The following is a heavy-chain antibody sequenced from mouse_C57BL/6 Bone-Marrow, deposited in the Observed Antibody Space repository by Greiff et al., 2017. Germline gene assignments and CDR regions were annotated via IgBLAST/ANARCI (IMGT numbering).Heavy chain of an antibody. V-gene: IGHV1-82*01. D-gene: IGHD1-1*01. CDR3: ARSGGSSYWYFDV. CDR1: GYAFSSSW. Sequence: QVQLQQSGPELVKPGASVKISCKASGYAFSSSWMNWVKQRPGKGLEWIGRIYPGDGDTNYNGKFKGKATLTADKSSSTADMQLSSLTSEDSAVYFCARSGGSSYWYFDVWGTGTTVTVSS. CDR2: IYPGDGDT. J-gene: IGHJ1*03.